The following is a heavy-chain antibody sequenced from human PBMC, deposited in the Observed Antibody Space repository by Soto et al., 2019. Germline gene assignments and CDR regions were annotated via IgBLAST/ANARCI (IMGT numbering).Heavy chain of an antibody. CDR3: ARELDASGSYYTNY. CDR1: GYTFSSIG. J-gene: IGHJ4*02. CDR2: ISPHKGDT. Sequence: ASVKVSCKTSGYTFSSIGISWVRQAPLQGLEWMGWISPHKGDTYYAQRLKGRITMTTDTSKSTAYMELRSLRPDDTAVYFCARELDASGSYYTNYWGQGTLVTVSS. V-gene: IGHV1-18*01. D-gene: IGHD3-10*01.